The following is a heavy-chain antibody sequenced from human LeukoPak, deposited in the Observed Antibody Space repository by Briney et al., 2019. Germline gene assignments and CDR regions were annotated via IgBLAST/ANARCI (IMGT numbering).Heavy chain of an antibody. J-gene: IGHJ6*02. CDR2: IYYSGIT. V-gene: IGHV4-30-4*01. CDR3: ARDRSTVDYYGLDV. Sequence: SESLSLTCTVSAGSISSGYFYWSWIRQPPEKGLESIGYIYYSGITFYNRSLRSRITISIDTSKNQFSLKLSSVTAADTAVYYCARDRSTVDYYGLDVWGQGTTVIVSS. CDR1: AGSISSGYFY. D-gene: IGHD4-23*01.